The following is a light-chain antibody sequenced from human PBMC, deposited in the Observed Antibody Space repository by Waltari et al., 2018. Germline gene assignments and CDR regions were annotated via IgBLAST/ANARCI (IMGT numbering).Light chain of an antibody. CDR2: WAS. CDR3: QQYCDTPRT. Sequence: IVITQSPNSLAVSLSDRATINCKANKSVFWSSKNKKCLDWYQQKPRQPPKLLIYWASTRESGVPDRFSGSGSGTDLTLTISSLQAEDVAVYYCQQYCDTPRTFGQGTKVEIK. V-gene: IGKV4-1*01. CDR1: KSVFWSSKNKKC. J-gene: IGKJ1*01.